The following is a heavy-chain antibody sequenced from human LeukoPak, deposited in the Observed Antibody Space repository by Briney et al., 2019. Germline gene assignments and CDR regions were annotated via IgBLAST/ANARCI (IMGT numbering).Heavy chain of an antibody. Sequence: PGGSLRLSCAASGFTFDDYAMHWVRQAPGKGLEWVSGISWNSGSIGYADSVKGRFTISRDNAKNSLYLQMNSLRAEDTAVYYCARARYSYGQYYFDYWGQGTLVTVSS. D-gene: IGHD5-18*01. CDR2: ISWNSGSI. CDR1: GFTFDDYA. CDR3: ARARYSYGQYYFDY. J-gene: IGHJ4*02. V-gene: IGHV3-9*01.